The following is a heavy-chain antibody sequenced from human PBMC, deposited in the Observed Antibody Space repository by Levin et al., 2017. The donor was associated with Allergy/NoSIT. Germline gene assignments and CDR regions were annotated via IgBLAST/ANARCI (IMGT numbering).Heavy chain of an antibody. V-gene: IGHV2-5*02. J-gene: IGHJ4*02. CDR3: AHKYYYGSGRSFDY. Sequence: NVSGPTLVKPAQTLTLTCTFSGFSLSTSGVAVGWIRQPPGKALEWLALIHWDDDKYYSPSLKSRLTVAKDTSKNQVVLTMTNMDPVDTGTYYCAHKYYYGSGRSFDYWGQGTLVTVSS. CDR2: IHWDDDK. CDR1: GFSLSTSGVA. D-gene: IGHD3-10*01.